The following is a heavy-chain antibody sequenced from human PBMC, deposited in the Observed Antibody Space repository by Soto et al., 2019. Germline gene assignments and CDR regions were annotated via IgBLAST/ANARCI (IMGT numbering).Heavy chain of an antibody. CDR1: GFTFSSYA. V-gene: IGHV3-30-3*01. CDR3: ARDDHMIVVVGGFDY. D-gene: IGHD3-22*01. Sequence: QVQLVESGGGVVQPGRSLRLSCAASGFTFSSYAMHWVRQAPGKGLEWVAVISYDGSNKYYADSVKGRFTISRDNYKNTLYLQMDSLGAEDTAVYYCARDDHMIVVVGGFDYWGQGTLVTVSS. J-gene: IGHJ4*02. CDR2: ISYDGSNK.